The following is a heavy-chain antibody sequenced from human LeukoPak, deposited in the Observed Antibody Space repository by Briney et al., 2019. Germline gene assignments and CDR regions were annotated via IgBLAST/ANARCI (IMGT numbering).Heavy chain of an antibody. D-gene: IGHD6-19*01. V-gene: IGHV1-2*02. CDR1: GYTFTGYY. CDR3: AREYSSGNYDCTH. J-gene: IGHJ4*02. Sequence: ASVKVSCKASGYTFTGYYMHWVRQAPGQGLEWMGWINPHSGVTNYAQKFQGRVTMTRDTSISTVYMELSRLRSDDTAVYYCAREYSSGNYDCTHWGQGTLVTVSS. CDR2: INPHSGVT.